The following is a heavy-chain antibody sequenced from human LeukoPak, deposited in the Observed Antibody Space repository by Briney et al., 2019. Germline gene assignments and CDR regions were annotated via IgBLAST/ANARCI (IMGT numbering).Heavy chain of an antibody. D-gene: IGHD6-13*01. CDR1: GGSVSDYY. V-gene: IGHV4-59*08. J-gene: IGHJ4*02. Sequence: SETLSLTCTISGGSVSDYYWSWIRQSPGKGLEWIGYIYHTGSTSYNPSLKSRVTISVDTSKNQFSLKLSSVTAADTAVYYCARRSSSWYRYYFDYWGQGTLVTVSS. CDR2: IYHTGST. CDR3: ARRSSSWYRYYFDY.